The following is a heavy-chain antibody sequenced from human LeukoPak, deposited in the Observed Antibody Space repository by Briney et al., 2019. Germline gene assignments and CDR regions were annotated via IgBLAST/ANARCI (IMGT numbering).Heavy chain of an antibody. J-gene: IGHJ6*02. Sequence: GGSLRLSCAASGFTFSSFAMTWVRQAPGKGLEWVSGFDGNGPNTYYADSVKGRFTISRDNSKNTLYLQMNSLRAEDTAVYYCARDLPSSGWYYYYYGMDVWGQGTTVTVSS. CDR1: GFTFSSFA. D-gene: IGHD6-19*01. CDR2: FDGNGPNT. V-gene: IGHV3-23*01. CDR3: ARDLPSSGWYYYYYGMDV.